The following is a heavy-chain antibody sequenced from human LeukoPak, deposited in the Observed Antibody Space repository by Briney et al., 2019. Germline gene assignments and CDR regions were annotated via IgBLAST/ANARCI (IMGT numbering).Heavy chain of an antibody. D-gene: IGHD4-23*01. Sequence: GGSLRLSCAASGFTFSSYDMHWVRQAPGKGLEWVSAIGTAGDPYYPGSVKGRFTISRENAKNSLYLQMNSLRAGDTAVYYCARAPYAGRLYGMDVWGQGTTVTVSS. CDR3: ARAPYAGRLYGMDV. J-gene: IGHJ6*02. CDR2: IGTAGDP. V-gene: IGHV3-13*05. CDR1: GFTFSSYD.